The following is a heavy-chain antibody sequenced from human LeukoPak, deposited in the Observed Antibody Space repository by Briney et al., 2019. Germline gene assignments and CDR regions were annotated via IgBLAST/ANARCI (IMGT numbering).Heavy chain of an antibody. CDR1: GFTFSSYA. J-gene: IGHJ4*02. V-gene: IGHV3-64*01. CDR2: ISSNGDNT. D-gene: IGHD1-26*01. Sequence: GGSLRLSRAASGFTFSSYAMHWVRQAPEKGLEYVSAISSNGDNTYYANSVKGRFTISRDNSKNTLYLQMASLRDEDTAVYYCARAPREGFSGSYHDYWGQGTLVTVSS. CDR3: ARAPREGFSGSYHDY.